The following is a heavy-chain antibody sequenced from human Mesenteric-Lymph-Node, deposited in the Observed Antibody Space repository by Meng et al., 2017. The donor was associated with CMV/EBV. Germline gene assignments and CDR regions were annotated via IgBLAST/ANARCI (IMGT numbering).Heavy chain of an antibody. Sequence: GGSLRLSCAASGFTFSSYWMHWVRQAPGKGLVWVSRINSDGSSTSYADSVKGRFTISRDNAKNTLYLQMNSLRAEDTAVYYCVREGYCSSTSCSSFYYYGMDVWGQGTTVTVSS. V-gene: IGHV3-74*01. D-gene: IGHD2-2*01. CDR2: INSDGSST. CDR3: VREGYCSSTSCSSFYYYGMDV. CDR1: GFTFSSYW. J-gene: IGHJ6*02.